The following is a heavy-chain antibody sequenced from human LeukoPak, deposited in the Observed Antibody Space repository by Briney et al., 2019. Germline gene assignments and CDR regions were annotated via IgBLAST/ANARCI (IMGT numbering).Heavy chain of an antibody. CDR2: IVVSSGNT. Sequence: SVKVSCKASGFTFTSSAVQWVRQARGQRLEWIGWIVVSSGNTNYAQKFRERVTITRDMSTSTAYMELSSLRPEDTAVFYCVRKGYFGSGNYHFDYWGQGTLVTVSS. V-gene: IGHV1-58*01. CDR3: VRKGYFGSGNYHFDY. CDR1: GFTFTSSA. J-gene: IGHJ4*02. D-gene: IGHD3-10*01.